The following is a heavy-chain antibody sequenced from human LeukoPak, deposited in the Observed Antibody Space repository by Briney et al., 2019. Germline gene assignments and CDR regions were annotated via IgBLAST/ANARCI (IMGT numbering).Heavy chain of an antibody. D-gene: IGHD5-24*01. CDR2: IYYSGST. CDR1: GGSISSSSYY. V-gene: IGHV4-39*07. J-gene: IGHJ6*04. Sequence: PSETLSLTCTVSGGSISSSSYYWGWIRQPPGKGLEWIGSIYYSGSTYYNPSLKSRVTISVDTSKNQFSLKLSSVTAADTAVYYCARQETGQRDLDVWGKGTTVTVSS. CDR3: ARQETGQRDLDV.